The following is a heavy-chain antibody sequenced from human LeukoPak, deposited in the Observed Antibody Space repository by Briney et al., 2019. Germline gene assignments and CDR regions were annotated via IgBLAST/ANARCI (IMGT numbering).Heavy chain of an antibody. Sequence: GGSLRLSCAASGFTFSSYAMTWVRQAPGKGLEWVSTISGSGGSTYYADSVKGRFTISRDNSKSTLYLQMNSLRAEDTAIYYCAKGLIVGATPCMDVWGKGTTVTVSS. CDR3: AKGLIVGATPCMDV. CDR2: ISGSGGST. V-gene: IGHV3-23*01. J-gene: IGHJ6*03. D-gene: IGHD1-26*01. CDR1: GFTFSSYA.